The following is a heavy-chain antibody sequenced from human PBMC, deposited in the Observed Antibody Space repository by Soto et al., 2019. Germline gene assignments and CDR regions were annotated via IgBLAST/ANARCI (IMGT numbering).Heavy chain of an antibody. CDR1: GFTFSSYG. CDR3: AREHSSGPFDI. Sequence: QVQLVESGGGVVQPGRSLRLSCAASGFTFSSYGMHWVRQAPRKGLEWVAVIWYDGSNKYYADSVKGRFTISRDNSKNTLYLQMNSLRAEDTAVYYCAREHSSGPFDIWGQGTMVTVSS. D-gene: IGHD3-22*01. CDR2: IWYDGSNK. J-gene: IGHJ3*02. V-gene: IGHV3-33*01.